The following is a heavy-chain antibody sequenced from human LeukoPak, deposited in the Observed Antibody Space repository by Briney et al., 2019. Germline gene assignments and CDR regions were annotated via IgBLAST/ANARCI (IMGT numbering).Heavy chain of an antibody. V-gene: IGHV1-18*01. CDR3: ARGYTLDSSWVH. CDR1: GYTFTSYG. D-gene: IGHD6-13*01. CDR2: ISTYTGKI. J-gene: IGHJ4*02. Sequence: GASVKVSCKASGYTFTSYGITWVRQAPGQGLEWMGWISTYTGKINYAQKLQGRVTMTTDTSTSTAYMELSSLRSEDTAVYYCARGYTLDSSWVHWGQGTLVTVSS.